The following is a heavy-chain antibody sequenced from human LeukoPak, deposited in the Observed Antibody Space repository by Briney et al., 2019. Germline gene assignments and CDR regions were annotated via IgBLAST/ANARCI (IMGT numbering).Heavy chain of an antibody. CDR3: ASQVVVAATVAFDI. CDR1: GFTVSSNY. D-gene: IGHD2-15*01. V-gene: IGHV3-53*01. CDR2: IYSGGST. J-gene: IGHJ3*02. Sequence: GGSLRLSCAASGFTVSSNYMSWVRQAPGKGLEWVSVIYSGGSTYYADSVKGRFTISIDNSKNTLYLQMNSLRAEDTAVYYCASQVVVAATVAFDIWGQGTMVTVSS.